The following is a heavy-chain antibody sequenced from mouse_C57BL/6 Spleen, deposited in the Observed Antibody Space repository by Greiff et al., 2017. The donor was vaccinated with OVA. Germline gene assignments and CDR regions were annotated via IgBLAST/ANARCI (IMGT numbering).Heavy chain of an antibody. CDR3: ARFGYDVGYAMDY. CDR1: GYTFTSYW. J-gene: IGHJ4*01. D-gene: IGHD2-2*01. CDR2: IDPHSGGT. Sequence: QVQLKQPGAELVKPGASVKLSCKASGYTFTSYWMHWVKQRPGRGLEWIGRIDPHSGGTKYNEKFKSKATLTVDKPSSTAYMQLSSLTSEDAAVYDYARFGYDVGYAMDYWGQGTSVTVSS. V-gene: IGHV1-72*01.